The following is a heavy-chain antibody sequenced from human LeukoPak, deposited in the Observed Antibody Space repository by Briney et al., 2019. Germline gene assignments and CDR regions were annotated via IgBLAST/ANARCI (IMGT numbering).Heavy chain of an antibody. D-gene: IGHD4-17*01. CDR3: ARALYGDIFYWYFDL. J-gene: IGHJ2*01. V-gene: IGHV3-53*04. Sequence: GGSLRLSCAASGFTVSGNYMSWVRQAPGKGLEWVSVIYNGDSTYYADSVKGRFTISRHNSKNTLYLQMNSLRADDTAVYYCARALYGDIFYWYFDLWGRGTLVTVSS. CDR1: GFTVSGNY. CDR2: IYNGDST.